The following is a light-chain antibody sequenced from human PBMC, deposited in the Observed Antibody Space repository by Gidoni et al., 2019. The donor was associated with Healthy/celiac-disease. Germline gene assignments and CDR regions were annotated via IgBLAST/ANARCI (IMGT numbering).Light chain of an antibody. CDR3: QQSYSTPQIT. CDR1: QSISSY. CDR2: AAP. V-gene: IGKV1-39*01. Sequence: DIQMTQSPSSLSASVGDRVTITCRASQSISSYLNWYQQKPGKAPKLLIYAAPSLQSGVPSRFSGSGSGTDFTLTISSLQPEDFATYYCQQSYSTPQITFGQGTRLEIK. J-gene: IGKJ5*01.